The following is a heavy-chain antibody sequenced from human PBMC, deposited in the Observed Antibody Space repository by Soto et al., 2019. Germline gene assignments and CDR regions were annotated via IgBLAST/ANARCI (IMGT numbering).Heavy chain of an antibody. CDR1: GFTFSSYA. J-gene: IGHJ4*02. D-gene: IGHD2-15*01. V-gene: IGHV3-23*01. CDR2: VSSGGGT. CDR3: AKRRGAGGHFDY. Sequence: PGGSLRLSCAASGFTFSSYAMHWVRQAPGKGLEWVAVVSSGGGTHYADSVKGRFTVSRDNSKNTLSLQMNSLRADDTAVYYCAKRRGAGGHFDYWGKGALVTVSS.